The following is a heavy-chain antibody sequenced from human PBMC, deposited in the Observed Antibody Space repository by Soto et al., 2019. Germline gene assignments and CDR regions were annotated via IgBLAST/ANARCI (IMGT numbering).Heavy chain of an antibody. Sequence: EVQLVESGGGLVIPGGSLRLSCAASGFTFSNAWLSWVRQAPGKELEWVGRIKSKTDGGTTDYTAPVKGRFTISRDDSKNTLYLQMNSLKIEDTAVYYCTTGSTSTKNYWGQGTLVTVSS. CDR2: IKSKTDGGTT. D-gene: IGHD6-6*01. J-gene: IGHJ4*02. CDR1: GFTFSNAW. V-gene: IGHV3-15*01. CDR3: TTGSTSTKNY.